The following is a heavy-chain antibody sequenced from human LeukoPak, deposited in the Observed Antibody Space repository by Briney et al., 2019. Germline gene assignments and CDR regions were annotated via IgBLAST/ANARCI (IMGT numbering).Heavy chain of an antibody. V-gene: IGHV3-7*01. CDR3: ATYSRSSGWFDP. J-gene: IGHJ5*02. D-gene: IGHD4-11*01. CDR2: IKEDGGEK. CDR1: GFTFSTYW. Sequence: TGGSLRLSCAASGFTFSTYWMSWVRQAPGKGLEWVANIKEDGGEKNYVDSVKGRFTISRDNDRNSLHLQMNSLRAEDTAMYYCATYSRSSGWFDPRGQGTLVTVSS.